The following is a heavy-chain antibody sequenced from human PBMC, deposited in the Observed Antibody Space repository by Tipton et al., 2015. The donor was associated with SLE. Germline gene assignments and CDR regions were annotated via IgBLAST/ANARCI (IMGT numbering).Heavy chain of an antibody. J-gene: IGHJ4*02. V-gene: IGHV4-34*01. CDR3: ARDGCGGSHFSY. CDR2: INHSGST. D-gene: IGHD1-26*01. Sequence: TLSLTCAVYGGSFSGYYWSWIRQPPGKGLEWIGEINHSGSTNYNPSLKSRVTISVDTSKNQFSLKLSSVTAADTAVYYCARDGCGGSHFSYWGQGTLVTVSS. CDR1: GGSFSGYY.